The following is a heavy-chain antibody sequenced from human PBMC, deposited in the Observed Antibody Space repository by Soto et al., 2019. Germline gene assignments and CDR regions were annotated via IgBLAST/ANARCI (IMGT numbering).Heavy chain of an antibody. Sequence: EASVKVSCKASGYTFASYGISWVRQAPGQGLEWMGMINASGGNTTYAQNFQGRVTMTRDTSTSTIYMDLSSLRSEDTAVYYCTRTLTPNPAEYFQHWGQGTLVTVSS. V-gene: IGHV1-18*01. D-gene: IGHD3-16*01. CDR2: INASGGNT. CDR3: TRTLTPNPAEYFQH. CDR1: GYTFASYG. J-gene: IGHJ1*01.